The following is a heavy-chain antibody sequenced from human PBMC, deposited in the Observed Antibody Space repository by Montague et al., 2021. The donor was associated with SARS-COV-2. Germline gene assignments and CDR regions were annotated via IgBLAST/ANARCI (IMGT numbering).Heavy chain of an antibody. D-gene: IGHD3-10*01. CDR2: ISAYNGNT. CDR3: ARDDYYGSGSPLSDYGMDV. J-gene: IGHJ6*02. Sequence: SGKVSCKASGYTFTSYGISRVRQAPGQGLEWMGWISAYNGNTNYAQKLQGRVTMTTDTSTSTAYMELRSLRSDDTAVYYCARDDYYGSGSPLSDYGMDVWGQGTTVTVSS. V-gene: IGHV1-18*01. CDR1: GYTFTSYG.